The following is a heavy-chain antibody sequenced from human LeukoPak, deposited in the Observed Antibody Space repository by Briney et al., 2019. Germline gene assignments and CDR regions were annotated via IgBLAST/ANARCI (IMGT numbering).Heavy chain of an antibody. CDR3: ARDRGTYYYDSSGYYGAFDI. CDR2: IYYSGST. V-gene: IGHV4-31*03. J-gene: IGHJ3*02. D-gene: IGHD3-22*01. Sequence: SETLSLTCTVSGGSISSGGYYWSWIRQHPGKGLEWIGYIYYSGSTYYNPSLKSRVTILVDTSKNQFSLKLSSVTAADTAVYYCARDRGTYYYDSSGYYGAFDIWGQGTMVTVSS. CDR1: GGSISSGGYY.